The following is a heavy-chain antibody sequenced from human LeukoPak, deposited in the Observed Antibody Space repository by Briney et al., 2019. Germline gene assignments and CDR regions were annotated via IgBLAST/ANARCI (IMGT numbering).Heavy chain of an antibody. CDR2: IYYSGST. CDR1: GGSISSYY. J-gene: IGHJ6*02. CDR3: ARWSTVTTLDYYYGMDV. Sequence: SETLSLTCTVSGGSISSYYWSWIRQPPGKGLEWIGYIYYSGSTNYNPSLKSRVTISVDTSKNQFSLKLSSVTAADTAVYYCARWSTVTTLDYYYGMDVWGQGTTVTVSS. D-gene: IGHD4-17*01. V-gene: IGHV4-59*08.